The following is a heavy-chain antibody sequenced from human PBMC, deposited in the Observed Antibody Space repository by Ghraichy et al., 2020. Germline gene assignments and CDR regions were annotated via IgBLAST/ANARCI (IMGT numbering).Heavy chain of an antibody. CDR1: GYTFTNYW. D-gene: IGHD3-10*01. J-gene: IGHJ4*02. CDR3: AREDTYGSALHY. CDR2: VYPGDSDT. Sequence: GGSLRLSCKASGYTFTNYWIVWVRQMPGEGLEWMGIVYPGDSDTSYRPSFQGHVTISADKSTGTAYLQWTSLKASDTAMYFCAREDTYGSALHYWGQGTLVTVSS. V-gene: IGHV5-51*01.